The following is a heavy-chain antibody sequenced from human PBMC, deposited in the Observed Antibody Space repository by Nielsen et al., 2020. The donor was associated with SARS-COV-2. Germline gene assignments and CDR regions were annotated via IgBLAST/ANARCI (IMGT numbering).Heavy chain of an antibody. CDR1: GYTLTELS. CDR3: ARGPHISVVRGEGGWFDP. D-gene: IGHD3-10*01. V-gene: IGHV1-46*01. Sequence: ASVKVSCKVSGYTLTELSMHWVRQAPGQGLEWMGIINPRTGSRTYAQNFQARISMTRDMSTSTAYMELSGLRSEDTALYYCARGPHISVVRGEGGWFDPWGQGTLVTVSS. J-gene: IGHJ5*02. CDR2: INPRTGSR.